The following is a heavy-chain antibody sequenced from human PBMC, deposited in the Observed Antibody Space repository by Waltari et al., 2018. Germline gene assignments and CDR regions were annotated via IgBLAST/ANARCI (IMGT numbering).Heavy chain of an antibody. D-gene: IGHD6-19*01. CDR3: ARGLLRSRYYMDV. Sequence: QVQLQQWGAGLLKPSETLSLTCAVYGGSFSGYYWSWIRQPPGKGLEWIGEINHSGSTNYNPSLKSRVTISVDTSKSQFSLKLSSVTAADTAVYYCARGLLRSRYYMDVWGKGTTVTVSS. J-gene: IGHJ6*03. V-gene: IGHV4-34*01. CDR2: INHSGST. CDR1: GGSFSGYY.